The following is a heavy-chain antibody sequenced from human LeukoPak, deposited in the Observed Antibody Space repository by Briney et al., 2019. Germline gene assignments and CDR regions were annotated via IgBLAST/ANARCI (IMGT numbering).Heavy chain of an antibody. D-gene: IGHD3-22*01. CDR3: ARYDSSGYYYLGM. CDR2: INHSGST. J-gene: IGHJ4*02. Sequence: SETLSLTCAVYGGSFSGYYWSWIRQPPGKGLEWIGEINHSGSTNYNPSLKSRVTISVDTSKNQFSLKLSSVTAADTAVYYCARYDSSGYYYLGMWGQGTQVTVSS. V-gene: IGHV4-34*01. CDR1: GGSFSGYY.